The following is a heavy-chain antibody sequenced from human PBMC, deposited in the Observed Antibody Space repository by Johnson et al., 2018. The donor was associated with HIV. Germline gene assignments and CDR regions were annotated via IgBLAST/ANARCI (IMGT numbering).Heavy chain of an antibody. Sequence: QLVESGGGVVQPGRSLRLSCAASGFTFSSYPMHWVRQAPGKGLEWMAIISYDGSNKYYADSVKGRFTISRDNSKNTLYLQMKSLRAEDTAVYYCAKGRSGTTASIDAFDIWGQGTMVTVSS. D-gene: IGHD1-7*01. CDR2: ISYDGSNK. J-gene: IGHJ3*02. CDR1: GFTFSSYP. CDR3: AKGRSGTTASIDAFDI. V-gene: IGHV3-30*04.